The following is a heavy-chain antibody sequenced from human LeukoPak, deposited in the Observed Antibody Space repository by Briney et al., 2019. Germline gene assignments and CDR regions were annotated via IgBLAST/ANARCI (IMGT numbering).Heavy chain of an antibody. CDR2: IYPGDSDT. J-gene: IGHJ5*02. CDR3: ARCRGENWFDP. Sequence: GESLQISCKGSGYTFTNYWIAWVRQMPGKGLEWMGIIYPGDSDTRYSPSFQGQVTISVDKSISTAYLQWSSLKASDTAMYYCARCRGENWFDPWGQGTLVTVSS. CDR1: GYTFTNYW. V-gene: IGHV5-51*01. D-gene: IGHD3-10*01.